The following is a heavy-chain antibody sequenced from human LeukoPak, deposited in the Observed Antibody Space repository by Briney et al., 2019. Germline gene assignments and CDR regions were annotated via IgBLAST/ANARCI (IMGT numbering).Heavy chain of an antibody. V-gene: IGHV1-18*01. CDR2: ISAYNGNT. CDR1: GYTFTSYG. CDR3: ARSITGTTPGAFDI. J-gene: IGHJ3*02. Sequence: GASVKVSCKASGYTFTSYGISWVRQAPGQGLEWMGWISAYNGNTNYAQKLQGRVTMTTDTSTSTAYMELRSLRSDDTAVYYCARSITGTTPGAFDIWRQGTMVTVSS. D-gene: IGHD1-7*01.